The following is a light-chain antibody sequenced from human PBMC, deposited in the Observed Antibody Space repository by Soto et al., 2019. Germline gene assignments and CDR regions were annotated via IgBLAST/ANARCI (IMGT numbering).Light chain of an antibody. V-gene: IGLV1-40*01. CDR3: QSYDSSLSGVV. J-gene: IGLJ2*01. CDR2: GNS. Sequence: QSVLTQPPSVSGAPGQRVTISCTGSSSNIGAGYDVHWYQQLPGTAPKLLIYGNSNRPSAVPDRFSGSKSGTSASLAITGLQAEDEADSYCQSYDSSLSGVVFGGGTKLTVL. CDR1: SSNIGAGYD.